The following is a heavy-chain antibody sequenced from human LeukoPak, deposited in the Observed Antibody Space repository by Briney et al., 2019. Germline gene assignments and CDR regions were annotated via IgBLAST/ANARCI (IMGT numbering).Heavy chain of an antibody. CDR2: ISYDGSNK. V-gene: IGHV3-30*03. Sequence: GGSLRLSCAASGFTFSSYGMHWVRQAPGKGLEWVATISYDGSNKNYADSVKGRFTISRDNSKNTLYLQMNSLRAEDTAVYYCARAPRPPYSSGWYYYYGMDVWGQGTTVTVSS. J-gene: IGHJ6*02. CDR1: GFTFSSYG. D-gene: IGHD6-19*01. CDR3: ARAPRPPYSSGWYYYYGMDV.